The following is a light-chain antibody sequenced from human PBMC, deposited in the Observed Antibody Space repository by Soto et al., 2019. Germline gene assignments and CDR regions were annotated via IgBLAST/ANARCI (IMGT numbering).Light chain of an antibody. J-gene: IGKJ1*01. CDR1: QSVSSTF. Sequence: EIVLTQSPGSLSLSPGERATLSCRASQSVSSTFFAWYQQRPGQAPRLLMYGASSRATGIPERFSGSGSGTDFTLTISRLEPEDLAVYYCQQSDSSVTFGQGTKVEIK. V-gene: IGKV3-20*01. CDR3: QQSDSSVT. CDR2: GAS.